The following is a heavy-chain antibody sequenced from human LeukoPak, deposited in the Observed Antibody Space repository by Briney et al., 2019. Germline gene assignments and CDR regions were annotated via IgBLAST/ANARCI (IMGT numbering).Heavy chain of an antibody. CDR1: GYTFTSYD. J-gene: IGHJ5*02. Sequence: ASVKVSCKASGYTFTSYDINWVRQATGQGLEWMGWMNPNSGNTGYAQKFQGRVTMTRNTSISTAYMELSSLRSEDTAVYYCARVDQLLQWFDPWGQGTLVTVSS. CDR2: MNPNSGNT. CDR3: ARVDQLLQWFDP. D-gene: IGHD2-2*01. V-gene: IGHV1-8*02.